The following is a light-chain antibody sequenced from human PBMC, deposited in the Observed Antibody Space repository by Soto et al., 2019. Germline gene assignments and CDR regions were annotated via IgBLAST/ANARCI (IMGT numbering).Light chain of an antibody. CDR1: NSNIGSNT. CDR3: AAWNDSLNGVV. V-gene: IGLV1-44*01. Sequence: QSVLTQPPSASGTPGQRVTISCSGGNSNIGSNTVNWYQQLPGTAPQPLIYSNTLRPSGVPDRFSGSKSGTSASLAISRLQSDDEADYYCAAWNDSLNGVVFGGRTKLTVL. CDR2: SNT. J-gene: IGLJ3*02.